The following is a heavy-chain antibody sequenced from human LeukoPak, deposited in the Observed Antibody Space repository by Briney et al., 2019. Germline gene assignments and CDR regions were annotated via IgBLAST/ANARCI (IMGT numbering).Heavy chain of an antibody. J-gene: IGHJ4*02. D-gene: IGHD1-7*01. V-gene: IGHV4-59*08. Sequence: PGGSLRLSCAASGFTFSNAWMSWVRQAPGKGLEWIGYIYYTGSTNYNPSLKSRVTISVDTSKNHFSLKLSSVTAADTAVYYCARLNNWHSYYFDYWGQGTLVTVCS. CDR2: IYYTGST. CDR3: ARLNNWHSYYFDY. CDR1: GFTFSNAW.